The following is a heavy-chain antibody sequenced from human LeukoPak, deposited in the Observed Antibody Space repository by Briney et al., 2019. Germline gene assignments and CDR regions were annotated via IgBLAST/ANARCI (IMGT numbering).Heavy chain of an antibody. CDR2: ISSSGSTI. V-gene: IGHV3-48*03. CDR3: ARDRYDILTGYSYGMDV. D-gene: IGHD3-9*01. CDR1: GFTFSSYE. Sequence: GGSLRLSCAASGFTFSSYEMKWVRQAPGKGLEWVSYISSSGSTIYYADSVKGRFTISRDNAKNSLYLQMNSLRAEDTAVYYCARDRYDILTGYSYGMDVWGQGTTVTVSS. J-gene: IGHJ6*02.